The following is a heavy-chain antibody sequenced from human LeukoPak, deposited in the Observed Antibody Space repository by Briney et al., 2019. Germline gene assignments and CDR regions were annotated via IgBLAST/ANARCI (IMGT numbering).Heavy chain of an antibody. D-gene: IGHD3-16*01. CDR3: AKDMIYYYYMDV. J-gene: IGHJ6*03. Sequence: GGSLRLSCAASGFTVSSNYMSWVRQAPGKGLEWVAVIWYDGSNKYYADSVKGRFTISRDNSKNTLYLQMNSLRAEDTAVYYCAKDMIYYYYMDVWGKGTTVTVSS. CDR2: IWYDGSNK. V-gene: IGHV3-33*06. CDR1: GFTVSSNY.